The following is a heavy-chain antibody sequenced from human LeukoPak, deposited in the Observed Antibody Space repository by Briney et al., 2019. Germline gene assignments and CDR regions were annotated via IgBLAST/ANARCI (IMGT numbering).Heavy chain of an antibody. CDR1: GFTVSSNY. Sequence: GGSLRLSCAASGFTVSSNYMNWVRQAPGKGLEWVSVLYSAGNTFYADSVKGRFTISRDNSKNTLCLQMNSLRPEDTAVYYCARAREYLAIDYWGQGTLVTVSS. CDR3: ARAREYLAIDY. J-gene: IGHJ4*02. V-gene: IGHV3-66*02. D-gene: IGHD2/OR15-2a*01. CDR2: LYSAGNT.